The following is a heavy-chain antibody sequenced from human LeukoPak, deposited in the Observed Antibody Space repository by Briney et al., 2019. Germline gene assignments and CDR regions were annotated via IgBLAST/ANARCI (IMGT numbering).Heavy chain of an antibody. J-gene: IGHJ4*02. D-gene: IGHD3-22*01. CDR2: IYTSGIT. CDR1: GFIFGDYS. V-gene: IGHV4-4*09. Sequence: GSLRLSCVASGFIFGDYSMNWVRQAPGKGLEWIGYIYTSGITNYNPSLKSRVTMSEDTSKNQFSLKLSSVTAADTAVYYCARLGGYYDPFDYWGQGTLVTVSS. CDR3: ARLGGYYDPFDY.